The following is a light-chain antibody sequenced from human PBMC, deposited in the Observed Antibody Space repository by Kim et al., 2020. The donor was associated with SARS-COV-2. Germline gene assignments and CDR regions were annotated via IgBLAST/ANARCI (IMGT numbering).Light chain of an antibody. CDR3: QQVNSYPFT. CDR2: AAS. Sequence: DIQLTQPPSFLSASVGDRVTITCRASQDISSSLAWNQQKPGKAPKVFIYAASTLQSGVPSRFSGSGSGAEFTLTITSLQPEDFATYYFQQVNSYPFTVGPGTKVDIK. V-gene: IGKV1-9*01. J-gene: IGKJ3*01. CDR1: QDISSS.